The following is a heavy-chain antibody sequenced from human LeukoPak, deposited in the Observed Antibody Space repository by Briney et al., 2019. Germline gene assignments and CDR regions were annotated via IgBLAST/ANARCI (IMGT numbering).Heavy chain of an antibody. J-gene: IGHJ4*02. CDR2: INHSGST. CDR1: GGSFRGYF. D-gene: IGHD3-3*01. V-gene: IGHV4-34*01. CDR3: AREKYYDFLSSYGPRDY. Sequence: SETLSPTCALYGGSFRGYFWSGIGQRPGEGRDWSGEINHSGSTNYNPSLKSRVTISVDTSKNQFSLKLSSVTAADTAVYYCAREKYYDFLSSYGPRDYWGQGTLVTVSS.